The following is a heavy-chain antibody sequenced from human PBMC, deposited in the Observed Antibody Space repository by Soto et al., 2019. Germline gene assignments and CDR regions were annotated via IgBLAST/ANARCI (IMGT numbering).Heavy chain of an antibody. Sequence: PGGSLRLSCAASGFIFSNYAMSWVRQAPGKGPEWVSSISGSGVNTYYADSVRGRFTISRDNSKNTLYVQMNSLRAEDTAVYYCAKSAGSGAYYPIDYWGQGTLVTVSS. CDR1: GFIFSNYA. D-gene: IGHD3-22*01. J-gene: IGHJ4*02. CDR3: AKSAGSGAYYPIDY. CDR2: ISGSGVNT. V-gene: IGHV3-23*01.